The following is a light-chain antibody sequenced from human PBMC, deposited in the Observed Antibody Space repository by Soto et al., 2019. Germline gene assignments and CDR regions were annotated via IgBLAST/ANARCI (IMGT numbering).Light chain of an antibody. CDR3: QQYYSTVYT. J-gene: IGKJ2*01. V-gene: IGKV4-1*01. Sequence: DIVLTQSPDSLAVSLGERATINCRSSQGVLARSNNKNYLAWYQQKPGQPPKLLIYWASTRQSGVPDRFNGSGSGTDFTLTISSLQAEDVAVYYCQQYYSTVYTFGQGTKLEIK. CDR1: QGVLARSNNKNY. CDR2: WAS.